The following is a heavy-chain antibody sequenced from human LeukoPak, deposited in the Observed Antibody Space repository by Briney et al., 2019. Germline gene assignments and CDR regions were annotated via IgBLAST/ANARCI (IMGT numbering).Heavy chain of an antibody. CDR1: GFTFKSHW. CDR2: LSTDSTRE. J-gene: IGHJ4*02. Sequence: PGGSLRLSCAASGFTFKSHWMHWVRQSPGKGLVWVSRLSTDSTRENYADSVKGRFTVSRDNAKNTLYLQLNSLRGDDTAVYYCARGERRGPLDYWGQGTLVTVSS. D-gene: IGHD1-1*01. CDR3: ARGERRGPLDY. V-gene: IGHV3-74*01.